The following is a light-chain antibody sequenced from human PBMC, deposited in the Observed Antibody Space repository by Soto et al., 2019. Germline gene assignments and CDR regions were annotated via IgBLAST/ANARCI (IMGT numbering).Light chain of an antibody. CDR2: AAS. CDR1: QSLLHTDGYNY. V-gene: IGKV1-39*01. Sequence: MTQSPLSLPVTIGQPASISLRSSQSLLHTDGYNYLDWYQQKPGKAPKLLIYAASSLQSGVPSRFSGSGSGTDFTLTISSLQPEDFATYYCQQGWTFGQGTKVDI. CDR3: QQGWT. J-gene: IGKJ1*01.